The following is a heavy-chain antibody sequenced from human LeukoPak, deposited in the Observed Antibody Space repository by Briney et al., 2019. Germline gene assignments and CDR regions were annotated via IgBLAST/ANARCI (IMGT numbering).Heavy chain of an antibody. J-gene: IGHJ4*02. Sequence: ASVKVSCKASGYTFTGYYMHWVRQAPGHGLEWMGWINPNSGGTKSAQSFQGRVTMTRDTSINTAYMELSRLTSDDTAVYYCSYLWFGVSDYFDYWGQGTLVTVSS. CDR1: GYTFTGYY. CDR2: INPNSGGT. D-gene: IGHD3-10*01. V-gene: IGHV1-2*02. CDR3: SYLWFGVSDYFDY.